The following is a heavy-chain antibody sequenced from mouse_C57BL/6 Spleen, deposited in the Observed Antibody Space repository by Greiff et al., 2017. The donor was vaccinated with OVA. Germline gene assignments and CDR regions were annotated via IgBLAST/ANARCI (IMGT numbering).Heavy chain of an antibody. D-gene: IGHD2-4*01. Sequence: VQLQQSGPGLVQPSQSLSITCTVSGFSLTSYGVHWVRQSPGKGLEWLGVIWSGGSTDYNAAFISRLSISKDNSKSQVFMKMNRLQADDTAIYYCARKEGYEYGCAYWGQETLVTVS. CDR3: ARKEGYEYGCAY. V-gene: IGHV2-2*01. J-gene: IGHJ3*01. CDR2: IWSGGST. CDR1: GFSLTSYG.